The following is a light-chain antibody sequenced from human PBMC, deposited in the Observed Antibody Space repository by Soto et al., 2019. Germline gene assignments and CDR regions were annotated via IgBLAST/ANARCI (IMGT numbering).Light chain of an antibody. CDR1: QSVSSSY. J-gene: IGKJ5*01. V-gene: IGKV3-20*01. Sequence: EIVLTQSPGTLSLSPGERATLSCRFSQSVSSSYLAWYQQKPGQAPRLLIYGASRRATGIPDRFSGSGSGTDFTLTISRLEPEDFSVFYCQQYGTSEIIFGQGTRLEIK. CDR3: QQYGTSEII. CDR2: GAS.